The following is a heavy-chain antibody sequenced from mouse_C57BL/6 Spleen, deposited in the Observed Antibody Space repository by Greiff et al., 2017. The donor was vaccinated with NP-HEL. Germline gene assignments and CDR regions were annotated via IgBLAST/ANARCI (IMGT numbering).Heavy chain of an antibody. CDR3: ARWAYYDYLSYWYFDV. Sequence: VQLQQPGTELVKPGASVKLSCKASGYTFTSYWMHRVKQRPGQGLEWIGNINPSNGGTNYNEKFKSKATLTVDKSSSTAYMQLSSLTSEDSAVYYCARWAYYDYLSYWYFDVWGTGTTVTVSS. J-gene: IGHJ1*03. CDR1: GYTFTSYW. CDR2: INPSNGGT. D-gene: IGHD2-4*01. V-gene: IGHV1-53*01.